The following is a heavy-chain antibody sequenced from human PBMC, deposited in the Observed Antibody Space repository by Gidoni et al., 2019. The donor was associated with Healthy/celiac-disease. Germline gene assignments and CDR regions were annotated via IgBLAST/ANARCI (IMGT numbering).Heavy chain of an antibody. J-gene: IGHJ3*02. CDR2: IYYSGST. CDR3: AREGCSSTSCYKGQQLGDAFDI. V-gene: IGHV4-31*03. D-gene: IGHD2-2*02. CDR1: GGSISSGGYY. Sequence: QVQLQESGPGLVKPSQTLSLTCTVSGGSISSGGYYWSWIRQHPGKGLEWIGYIYYSGSTYYNPSLKSRVTISVDTSKNQFSLKLSSVTAADTAVYYCAREGCSSTSCYKGQQLGDAFDIWGQGTMVTVSS.